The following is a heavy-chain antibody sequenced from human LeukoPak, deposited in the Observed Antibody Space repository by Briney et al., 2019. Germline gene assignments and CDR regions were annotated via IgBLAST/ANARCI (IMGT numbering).Heavy chain of an antibody. CDR1: GFTFSSYS. CDR3: ARDPGTAMVPSFDY. J-gene: IGHJ4*02. D-gene: IGHD5-18*01. CDR2: ISSSSSYI. Sequence: PGGSLRLSCAASGFTFSSYSMNWVRQAPGKGLEWVSSISSSSSYIYYADSVKGRFTISRDSAKNSLYLQMNSLRAEDTAVYYCARDPGTAMVPSFDYWGQGTLVTVSS. V-gene: IGHV3-21*01.